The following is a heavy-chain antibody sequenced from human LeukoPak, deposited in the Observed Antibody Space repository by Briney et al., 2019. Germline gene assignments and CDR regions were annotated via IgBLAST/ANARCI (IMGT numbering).Heavy chain of an antibody. CDR1: GFTVSSNY. V-gene: IGHV3-15*01. D-gene: IGHD2-15*01. Sequence: PGGSLRLSCAASGFTVSSNYMSWVRQAPGKGLEWVGRVKSKTDGGTPDYAAPVKGRFTISRDDSKNTMYLQMNSLKTEDTAVYYCTTFSWQLDYWGQGTLVTVSS. J-gene: IGHJ4*02. CDR2: VKSKTDGGTP. CDR3: TTFSWQLDY.